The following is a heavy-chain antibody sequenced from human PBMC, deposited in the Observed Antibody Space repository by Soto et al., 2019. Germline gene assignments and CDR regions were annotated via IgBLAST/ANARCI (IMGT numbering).Heavy chain of an antibody. D-gene: IGHD3-10*01. Sequence: QVQLQESGPGLVKPSETLSLTCTVSGGSISSYYWSWIRQPPGQGLEWIGYIYYSGSTNYNPSLKSRVTISVDTSKNQFSLKLSSVTAADTAVYYCARLLFGAANWFDPWGQGTLVTVSS. J-gene: IGHJ5*02. CDR3: ARLLFGAANWFDP. CDR2: IYYSGST. CDR1: GGSISSYY. V-gene: IGHV4-59*01.